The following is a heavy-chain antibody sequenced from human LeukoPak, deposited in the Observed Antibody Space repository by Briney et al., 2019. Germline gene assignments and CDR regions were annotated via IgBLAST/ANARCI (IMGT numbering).Heavy chain of an antibody. J-gene: IGHJ5*02. CDR3: AKDSGPYASGWYWFDP. Sequence: GGSLRLSCAASGFTFSTYAMSWVRQAPGKGLEWVSAIGGSGDSTYYADSVKGRFTISRDNSKNTLYLQMNSLRAEDTAVYFCAKDSGPYASGWYWFDPWGQGTLLTVSS. CDR1: GFTFSTYA. V-gene: IGHV3-23*01. D-gene: IGHD6-19*01. CDR2: IGGSGDST.